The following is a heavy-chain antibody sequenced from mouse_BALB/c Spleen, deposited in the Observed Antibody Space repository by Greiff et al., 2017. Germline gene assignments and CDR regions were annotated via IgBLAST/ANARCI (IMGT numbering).Heavy chain of an antibody. Sequence: QVQLQQPGAELVKPGTSVKLSCKASGYNFTSYWINWVKLRPGQGLEWIGDNYPGSGSTNYNEKFKSKATLTVDTSSSTAYMQLSSLASEDSALYYCARWGGYSWYFDVWGAGTTVTVSS. V-gene: IGHV1-55*01. CDR2: NYPGSGST. CDR3: ARWGGYSWYFDV. J-gene: IGHJ1*01. D-gene: IGHD2-3*01. CDR1: GYNFTSYW.